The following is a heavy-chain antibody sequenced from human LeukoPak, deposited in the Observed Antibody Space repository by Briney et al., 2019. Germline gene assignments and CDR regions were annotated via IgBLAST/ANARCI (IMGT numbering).Heavy chain of an antibody. CDR3: ARNPRYLTTWYTVDNWYFDL. J-gene: IGHJ2*01. V-gene: IGHV1-69*13. D-gene: IGHD4-11*01. CDR1: GGTFSSYA. CDR2: IIPIFGTA. Sequence: SVKVSCKASGGTFSSYAISWVRQAPGQGLEWMGGIIPIFGTANYAQKFQGRVTITADESTSTAYMELSSLRSEDTAVYYCARNPRYLTTWYTVDNWYFDLWGRGTLVTVSS.